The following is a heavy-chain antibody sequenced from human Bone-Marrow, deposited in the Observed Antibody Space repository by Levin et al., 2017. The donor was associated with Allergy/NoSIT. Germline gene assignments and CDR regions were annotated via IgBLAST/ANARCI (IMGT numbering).Heavy chain of an antibody. CDR3: AKAFPNFLDYGDYAFLDY. J-gene: IGHJ4*02. CDR2: ISGSGGST. V-gene: IGHV3-23*01. CDR1: GFTFSSYA. D-gene: IGHD4-17*01. Sequence: GESLKISCAASGFTFSSYAMSWVRQAPGKGLEWVSAISGSGGSTYYADSVKGRFTISRDNSKNTLYLQMNSLRAEDTAVYYCAKAFPNFLDYGDYAFLDYWGQGTLVTVSS.